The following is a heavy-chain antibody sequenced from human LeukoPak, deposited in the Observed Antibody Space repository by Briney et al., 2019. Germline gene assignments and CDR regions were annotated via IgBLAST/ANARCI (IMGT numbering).Heavy chain of an antibody. D-gene: IGHD6-13*01. J-gene: IGHJ6*03. Sequence: GGSLRLSCAASGFIFSNYGMIWVRQAPGKGPEWVSSISSISTYTHYADSVKGRFIISRDNAENSLFLQMNSLRAEDTAVYYCARDRVSGIAAADYYYYYMDVWGKGTTVTVSS. CDR2: ISSISTYT. CDR3: ARDRVSGIAAADYYYYYMDV. CDR1: GFIFSNYG. V-gene: IGHV3-21*01.